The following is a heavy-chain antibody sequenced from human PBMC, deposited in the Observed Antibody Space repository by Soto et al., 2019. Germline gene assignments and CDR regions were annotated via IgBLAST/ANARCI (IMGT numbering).Heavy chain of an antibody. CDR1: GASISSYY. V-gene: IGHV4-59*01. Sequence: SETLSLTCSVSGASISSYYWSWIRQPPGKGLEWIGYIFYSGSSGSTNYNPSLKSRVTISVDTSKNQFSMKLSSVTAADTAVYYCARTALGWLDPWGQGTLVTVSS. CDR3: ARTALGWLDP. D-gene: IGHD2-21*02. CDR2: IFYSGSSGST. J-gene: IGHJ5*02.